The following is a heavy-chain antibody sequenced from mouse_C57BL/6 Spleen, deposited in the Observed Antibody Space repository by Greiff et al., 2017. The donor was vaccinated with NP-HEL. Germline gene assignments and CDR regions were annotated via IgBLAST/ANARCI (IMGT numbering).Heavy chain of an antibody. CDR3: AREKTGTVDY. Sequence: QVQLKQPGAELVMPGASVKLSCKASGYTFTSYWMHWVKQRPGQGLEWIGEIDPSDSYTNYNQKFKGKSTLTVDKSSSTAYMQLSSLTSEDSAVYYCAREKTGTVDYWGQGTTLTVSS. CDR1: GYTFTSYW. V-gene: IGHV1-69*01. J-gene: IGHJ2*01. CDR2: IDPSDSYT. D-gene: IGHD4-1*01.